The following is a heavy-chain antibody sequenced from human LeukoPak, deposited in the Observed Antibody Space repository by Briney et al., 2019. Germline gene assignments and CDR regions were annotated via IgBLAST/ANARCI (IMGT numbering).Heavy chain of an antibody. Sequence: PSETLSLTCAVYGGSFSGYYWSWIRQPPGKGLEWIGEINHSGSTNYNPSLKSRVTISVDTSKNQFSLKLSSVTAADTAVYYCARHESLTYYDILTGRFKEGAFDIWGQGTMVTVSS. CDR1: GGSFSGYY. CDR3: ARHESLTYYDILTGRFKEGAFDI. CDR2: INHSGST. J-gene: IGHJ3*02. V-gene: IGHV4-34*01. D-gene: IGHD3-9*01.